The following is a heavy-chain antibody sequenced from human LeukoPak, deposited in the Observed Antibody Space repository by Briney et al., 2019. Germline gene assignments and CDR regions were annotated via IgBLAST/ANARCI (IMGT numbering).Heavy chain of an antibody. J-gene: IGHJ6*03. V-gene: IGHV5-51*01. CDR1: GYSFTSYW. CDR2: IYPGDSDT. Sequence: GESLKISCKASGYSFTSYWIGWVRQMPGKGLEWMGIIYPGDSDTRYSPSFQGQVTISADKSISTAYLQWSSLKASDTAMYYCARHSSMVRGVTLMDVWGKGTTVTVSS. CDR3: ARHSSMVRGVTLMDV. D-gene: IGHD3-10*01.